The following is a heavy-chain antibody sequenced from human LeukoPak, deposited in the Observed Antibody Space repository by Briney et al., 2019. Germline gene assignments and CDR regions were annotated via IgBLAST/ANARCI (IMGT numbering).Heavy chain of an antibody. CDR1: GFTFSDYY. D-gene: IGHD4-23*01. V-gene: IGHV3-11*04. J-gene: IGHJ4*02. CDR3: ARDYGGSSPFDY. Sequence: GGSLRLSCTASGFTFSDYYMSWIRQAPGKGLEWVSYISSSGSDIYYADSVKGRFTISRDNAKNSLYLHMNSLRAEDTAVYYCARDYGGSSPFDYWGQGTLVTVSS. CDR2: ISSSGSDI.